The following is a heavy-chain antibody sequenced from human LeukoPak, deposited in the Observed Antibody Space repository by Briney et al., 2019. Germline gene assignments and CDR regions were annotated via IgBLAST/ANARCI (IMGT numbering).Heavy chain of an antibody. V-gene: IGHV3-53*01. Sequence: GGSLRLSCAASGFTVSSNYMSWVRQAPGKGLEWVSVIYSGGSAYNADSVKGRFTISRDNSKNTLFLQMNSLRAEDTAVYYCAREYSRASNYFDCWGQGTLVTVSS. CDR1: GFTVSSNY. CDR2: IYSGGSA. J-gene: IGHJ4*02. CDR3: AREYSRASNYFDC. D-gene: IGHD6-13*01.